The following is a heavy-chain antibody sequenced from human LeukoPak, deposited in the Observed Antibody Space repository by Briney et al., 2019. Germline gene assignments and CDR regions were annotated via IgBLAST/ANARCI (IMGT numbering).Heavy chain of an antibody. CDR1: GFTFSSYA. D-gene: IGHD3-3*01. V-gene: IGHV3-30-3*01. Sequence: GGSLRLSCAASGFTFSSYAMHWVRQAPGKGLEWVAVISYDGSNKYYADSVKGRFTISRDNSKNTLYLQMNSLRAEDTAVYYCARGGGIRFLEWFKDAFDIWGQGTMVTVSS. J-gene: IGHJ3*02. CDR2: ISYDGSNK. CDR3: ARGGGIRFLEWFKDAFDI.